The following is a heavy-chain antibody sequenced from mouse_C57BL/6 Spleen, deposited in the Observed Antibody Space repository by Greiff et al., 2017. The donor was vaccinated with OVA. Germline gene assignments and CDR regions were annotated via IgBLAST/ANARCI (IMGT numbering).Heavy chain of an antibody. D-gene: IGHD1-1*01. Sequence: VQLQQSGPELVKPGASVKISCKASGYSFTGYYMNWVKQSPEKSLEWIGEINPSTGGTTYNQKFKAKATLTVDKSSSTAYMQLKSLTSEDSAVYYCARPYGSSYGAWYFDVWGTGTTVTVSS. CDR1: GYSFTGYY. V-gene: IGHV1-42*01. CDR2: INPSTGGT. J-gene: IGHJ1*03. CDR3: ARPYGSSYGAWYFDV.